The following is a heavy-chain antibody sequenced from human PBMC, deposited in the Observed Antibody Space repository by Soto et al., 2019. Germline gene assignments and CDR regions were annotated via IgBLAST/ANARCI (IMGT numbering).Heavy chain of an antibody. J-gene: IGHJ4*02. V-gene: IGHV1-18*01. D-gene: IGHD1-26*01. CDR3: GPDRDLSGRLDGY. Sequence: QVKLVQSGAEVKKPGASVKVSCKAFGYTFTSYGITWVRQAPGQGIEWMGWISTSHGYPSYAQKVQGRVTMTRDTATSTAYMELQSLRSDDTAVYYFGPDRDLSGRLDGYWGQGSLVTVSS. CDR1: GYTFTSYG. CDR2: ISTSHGYP.